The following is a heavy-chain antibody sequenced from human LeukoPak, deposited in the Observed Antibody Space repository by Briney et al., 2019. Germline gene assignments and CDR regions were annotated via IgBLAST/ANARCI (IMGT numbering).Heavy chain of an antibody. CDR3: AKDSDFWSGYSQLYYYYMDV. J-gene: IGHJ6*03. D-gene: IGHD3-3*01. V-gene: IGHV3-30*02. CDR1: GFTFSSYG. CDR2: IRYDGSNK. Sequence: PGGSLRLSCAASGFTFSSYGMHWVRQAPGKGLEWVAFIRYDGSNKYYADSVKGRFTISRDNSKNTLYLQMNSLRAEDTAVYYCAKDSDFWSGYSQLYYYYMDVWGKGTTVTVSS.